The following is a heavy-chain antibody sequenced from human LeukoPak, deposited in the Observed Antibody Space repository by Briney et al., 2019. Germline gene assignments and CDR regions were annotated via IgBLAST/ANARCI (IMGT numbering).Heavy chain of an antibody. J-gene: IGHJ1*01. V-gene: IGHV5-51*01. CDR2: IYPGDSDT. CDR1: GYTFTNYW. D-gene: IGHD6-19*01. Sequence: GESLKISCKGSGYTFTNYWIGWVRQMPGKGLEFMGIIYPGDSDTRYSPSFQGQVTISVDKSINTAYLQWSSLKASDSAMYYCARPSHSSGWYGEYFQHWGQGTLVTVSS. CDR3: ARPSHSSGWYGEYFQH.